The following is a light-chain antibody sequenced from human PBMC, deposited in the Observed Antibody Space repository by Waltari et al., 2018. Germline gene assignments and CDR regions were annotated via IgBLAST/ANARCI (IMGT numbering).Light chain of an antibody. CDR2: YAS. Sequence: DIQMAQSPSSLSESVGDRVNITCRASQDIRNHLSWYQQKPGKAPKPLIFYASSLETGVPSRFSGSRSGTDYIFTINNLQPEDIAIYYCQQYNDYPPTFGGGTMVEIK. J-gene: IGKJ4*01. V-gene: IGKV1-33*01. CDR3: QQYNDYPPT. CDR1: QDIRNH.